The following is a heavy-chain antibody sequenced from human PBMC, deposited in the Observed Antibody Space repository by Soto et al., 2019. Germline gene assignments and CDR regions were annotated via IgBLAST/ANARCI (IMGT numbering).Heavy chain of an antibody. Sequence: PSETLSLTCAVYGGSFSGYYWSWIRQPPGKGLEWIGEINHSGSTNYNPSLKSRVTISVDTSKNQFSLKLSSVTAADTAVYYCASQINSGSDYWGQGTLVTVSS. V-gene: IGHV4-34*01. CDR2: INHSGST. J-gene: IGHJ4*02. D-gene: IGHD1-26*01. CDR3: ASQINSGSDY. CDR1: GGSFSGYY.